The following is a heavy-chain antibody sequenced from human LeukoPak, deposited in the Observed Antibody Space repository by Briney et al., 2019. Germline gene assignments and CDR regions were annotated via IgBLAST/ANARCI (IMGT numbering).Heavy chain of an antibody. J-gene: IGHJ4*02. V-gene: IGHV4-38-2*01. CDR2: IYHSGST. CDR1: GYSTSSGYY. CDR3: ARHHLTVPFDY. Sequence: SETLSLTCAVSGYSTSSGYYWGWIRQPPGKGLEWIGSIYHSGSTYYNPSLKSRVTISVDTSKNQFSLKLSSVTAADTAVYYCARHHLTVPFDYWGQGTLVTVSS. D-gene: IGHD3-9*01.